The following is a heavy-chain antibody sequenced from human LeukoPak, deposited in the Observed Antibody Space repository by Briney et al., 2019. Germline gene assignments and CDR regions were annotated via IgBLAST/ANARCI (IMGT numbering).Heavy chain of an antibody. CDR2: ISGSGGSI. Sequence: GGSLRLSCAASGFTFSSYAMSWVRQAPGKGLEWVSGISGSGGSIYYADSAKGRFTISRDNSKNTLYLQMNSLRAEDTAVYYCAKGVPAAKSAFDIWGQGTMVTVSA. J-gene: IGHJ3*02. CDR3: AKGVPAAKSAFDI. CDR1: GFTFSSYA. D-gene: IGHD2-2*01. V-gene: IGHV3-23*01.